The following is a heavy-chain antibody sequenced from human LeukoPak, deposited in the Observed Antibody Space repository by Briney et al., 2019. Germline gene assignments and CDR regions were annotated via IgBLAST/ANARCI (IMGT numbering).Heavy chain of an antibody. CDR2: IWYDGSDK. CDR3: AREGTQRGMEAFDI. Sequence: PGRSLRLSCAASGFTFSTYGMHWVRQAPGKGPEWVAVIWYDGSDKYYVDSVKGRFTVSRDNAKNSLFLQMNSLRGEDTAVYYCAREGTQRGMEAFDIWGQGTTVTVSS. V-gene: IGHV3-33*01. J-gene: IGHJ3*02. CDR1: GFTFSTYG. D-gene: IGHD7-27*01.